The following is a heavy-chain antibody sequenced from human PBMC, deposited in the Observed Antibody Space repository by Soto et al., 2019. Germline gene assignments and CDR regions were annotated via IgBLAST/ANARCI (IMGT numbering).Heavy chain of an antibody. D-gene: IGHD5-12*01. CDR2: FFYSGGT. J-gene: IGHJ6*02. V-gene: IGHV4-61*01. CDR1: GGSVSSNTYS. Sequence: SETLSLTCTVSGGSVSSNTYSWSWIRRPPGKGLEWIGYFFYSGGTNYDPSLKSRVTISVDTSKNQFSLKLRSVTAADTAVYYCARVLRDDYLSVVYGTDVWGQGTSVTVSS. CDR3: ARVLRDDYLSVVYGTDV.